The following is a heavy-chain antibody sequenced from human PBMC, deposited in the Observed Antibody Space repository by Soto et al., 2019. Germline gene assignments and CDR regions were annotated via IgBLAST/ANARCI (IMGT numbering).Heavy chain of an antibody. CDR2: INHSGGA. V-gene: IGHV4-34*01. J-gene: IGHJ4*02. CDR1: GGSFSGYY. D-gene: IGHD5-18*01. CDR3: ALRGYSYGQPLDY. Sequence: SETLSLTCAVYGGSFSGYYWSWIRQPPGKGLEWIGEINHSGGANYNPSLKSRVTISVDKSKNQFSLKLSSVTAADTAVYYCALRGYSYGQPLDYWGQGTLVTVSS.